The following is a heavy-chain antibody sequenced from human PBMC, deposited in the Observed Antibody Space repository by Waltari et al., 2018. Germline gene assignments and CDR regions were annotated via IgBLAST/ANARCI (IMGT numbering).Heavy chain of an antibody. CDR1: GFTFRSYP. CDR2: ISSSSSYI. Sequence: EVQLVESGAGLVQPGGSLRLSCAASGFTFRSYPMSWVRQAPGKGLEWVSSISSSSSYIYYADSVKGRFTISRDNAKNSRYLQMNSLRAEDTAVYYCARDNRYSSSWYLWGQGTLVTVSS. J-gene: IGHJ4*02. V-gene: IGHV3-21*01. CDR3: ARDNRYSSSWYL. D-gene: IGHD6-13*01.